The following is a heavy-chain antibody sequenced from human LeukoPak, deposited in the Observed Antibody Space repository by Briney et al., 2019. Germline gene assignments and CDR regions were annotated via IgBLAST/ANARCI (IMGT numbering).Heavy chain of an antibody. J-gene: IGHJ4*02. CDR3: AREVFFQFDN. V-gene: IGHV3-7*03. CDR1: GFTFRKYW. CDR2: ITANGNDK. Sequence: GGSLRLSCAASGFTFRKYWMAWVRQAPGRGLEWVATITANGNDKDYEDALQGRFTISRDNTRNSLSLRIDSLRAEDTAQYYCAREVFFQFDNWGQGALVTVSS.